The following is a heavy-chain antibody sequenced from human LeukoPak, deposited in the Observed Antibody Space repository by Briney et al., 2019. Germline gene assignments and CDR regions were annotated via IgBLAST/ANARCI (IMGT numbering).Heavy chain of an antibody. CDR2: ISYDATNK. Sequence: GGSLRLSCAASGFTFSNYAMHWVRQAPGKGLEWVAVISYDATNKYYADSVKGRFTISRDNSKNTLYLQVDSLRAEDTAVYYCVILYYDILTGYPNAFDIWGQGTMVTVCS. V-gene: IGHV3-30-3*01. CDR3: VILYYDILTGYPNAFDI. J-gene: IGHJ3*02. D-gene: IGHD3-9*01. CDR1: GFTFSNYA.